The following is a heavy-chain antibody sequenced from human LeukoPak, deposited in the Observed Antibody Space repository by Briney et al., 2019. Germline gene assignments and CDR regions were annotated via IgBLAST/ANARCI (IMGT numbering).Heavy chain of an antibody. CDR2: IKSKTDGRTT. J-gene: IGHJ4*02. V-gene: IGHV3-15*01. CDR3: TTDSGYSSGWFFDY. Sequence: GGSLRLSCAASGFTFINAWMAWVRQAPGKGLEWVGRIKSKTDGRTTDYDAPVKGRFTISRDDLQNTLYLQMNTLKTEDTAVYYCTTDSGYSSGWFFDYWGQGTLVTVSS. CDR1: GFTFINAW. D-gene: IGHD6-19*01.